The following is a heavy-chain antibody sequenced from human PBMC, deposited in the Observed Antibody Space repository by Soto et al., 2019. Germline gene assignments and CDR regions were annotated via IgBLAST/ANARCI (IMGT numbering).Heavy chain of an antibody. J-gene: IGHJ6*02. V-gene: IGHV3-11*05. Sequence: QVQLVESGGGLVKPGGSLRLSCAASGFTFSDSYMSWIRQAPGKGLEWVSYISSSSNYTNDADSVKGRFTISRDNAKNSLYLQMNSLRAEDTAVYYCARVRYSTNYYHYGMDVWGQGTTVTVSS. CDR1: GFTFSDSY. D-gene: IGHD6-13*01. CDR2: ISSSSNYT. CDR3: ARVRYSTNYYHYGMDV.